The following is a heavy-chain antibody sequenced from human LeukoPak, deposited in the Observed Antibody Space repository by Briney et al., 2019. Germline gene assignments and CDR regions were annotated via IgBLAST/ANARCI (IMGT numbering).Heavy chain of an antibody. V-gene: IGHV3-7*01. CDR2: IKQDGSEK. CDR3: ARDKVVGTTYFDY. Sequence: GGPLRLSCAASGFTFSSYRMSWVRQAREKGVEWVVNIKQDGSEKYYVDSVKGRFTISRDNAKNSLYLQMNSLRAEDTAVYYCARDKVVGTTYFDYWGQGTLVTVSS. J-gene: IGHJ4*02. CDR1: GFTFSSYR. D-gene: IGHD1-26*01.